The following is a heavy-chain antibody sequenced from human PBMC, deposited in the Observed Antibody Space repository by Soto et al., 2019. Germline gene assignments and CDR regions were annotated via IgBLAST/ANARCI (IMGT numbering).Heavy chain of an antibody. CDR1: GYTFSSYG. CDR2: ISAYNGNT. D-gene: IGHD2-2*01. J-gene: IGHJ6*04. Sequence: ASVKVSCKASGYTFSSYGISWVRQAPGQGLEWMGRISAYNGNTNYAQKLQGRVTMTTDTSTSTAYMELRSLRSDDTAVYYCARRDCSSTSCLPYYYYGMAVWGKGTTVTVSS. CDR3: ARRDCSSTSCLPYYYYGMAV. V-gene: IGHV1-18*04.